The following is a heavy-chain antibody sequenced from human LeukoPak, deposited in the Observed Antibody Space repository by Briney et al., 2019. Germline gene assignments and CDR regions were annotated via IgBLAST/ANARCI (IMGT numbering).Heavy chain of an antibody. V-gene: IGHV4-34*01. D-gene: IGHD3-10*01. CDR3: ARGSYGSGSYSS. CDR1: GASFSGYY. CDR2: IHHSGST. Sequence: PSETLSLTCAVYGASFSGYYWSWIRQSPGKGLEWIGEIHHSGSTNYNPSLKSRVTISVGSSKNQFSLKLNSVIDADTAVYYCARGSYGSGSYSSWGQGTLVTVSS. J-gene: IGHJ5*02.